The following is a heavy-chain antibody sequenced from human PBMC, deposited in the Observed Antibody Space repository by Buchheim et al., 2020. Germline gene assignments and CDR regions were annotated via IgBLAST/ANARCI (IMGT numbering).Heavy chain of an antibody. V-gene: IGHV4-30-2*01. Sequence: QLQLQESGSGLVKPSQTLSLTCAVSGGTIRTVAYSWSWLRQPPGKGPEWIGYIYHSGSTYYKPSLKSRAIISVDASKNQFSLKLTSVTAADTAVYYCARGKGYSSNVWFDPWGQGTL. J-gene: IGHJ5*02. D-gene: IGHD5-18*01. CDR1: GGTIRTVAYS. CDR2: IYHSGST. CDR3: ARGKGYSSNVWFDP.